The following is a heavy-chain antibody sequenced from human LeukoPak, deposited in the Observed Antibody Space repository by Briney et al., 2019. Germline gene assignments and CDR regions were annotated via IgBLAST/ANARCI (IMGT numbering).Heavy chain of an antibody. V-gene: IGHV4-34*01. Sequence: PSETLSLTCAVYGGSFSGYYWSWIRQPPGKGLEWIGEINHSGSTNYNPSLKSRVTISVDTSKNQFSLKLSSVTAADTAVYYCARPRFRLLWFGDRPNWFDPWGQGTLVTVSS. CDR1: GGSFSGYY. CDR3: ARPRFRLLWFGDRPNWFDP. CDR2: INHSGST. D-gene: IGHD3-10*01. J-gene: IGHJ5*02.